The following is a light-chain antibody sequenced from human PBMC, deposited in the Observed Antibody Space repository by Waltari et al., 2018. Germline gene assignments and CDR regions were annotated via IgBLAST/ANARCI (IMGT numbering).Light chain of an antibody. CDR3: CSYAGSSTWV. CDR2: DVS. V-gene: IGLV2-23*02. Sequence: XSALTQPASVSGSPGQSVTISCTGTSSDVGGXNYVSWYQQHPGKAPKLMIYDVSKRPSGXXNRFSGSKSGNTASLTISGLQAEDEAXYYCCSYAGSSTWVFGGXTKLTVL. CDR1: SSDVGGXNY. J-gene: IGLJ3*02.